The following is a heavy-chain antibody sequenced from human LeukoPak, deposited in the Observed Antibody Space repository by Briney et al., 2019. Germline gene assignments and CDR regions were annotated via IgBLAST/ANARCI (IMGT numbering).Heavy chain of an antibody. CDR1: GFNFQYYW. CDR3: VRGGWELDY. Sequence: GGSLRLSCAASGFNFQYYWMAWVRQAPGMGLEWVAHIKEDGTQKFYVDSVRGRFTISKDDAKNALYLQMSSLRDDDTGIYYCVRGGWELDYWGQGTLVNVSS. D-gene: IGHD4-23*01. J-gene: IGHJ4*02. CDR2: IKEDGTQK. V-gene: IGHV3-7*03.